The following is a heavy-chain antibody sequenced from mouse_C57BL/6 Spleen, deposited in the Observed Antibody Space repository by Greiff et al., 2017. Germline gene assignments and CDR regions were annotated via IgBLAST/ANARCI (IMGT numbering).Heavy chain of an antibody. J-gene: IGHJ2*01. D-gene: IGHD3-3*01. CDR2: IYTSSGNT. CDR3: SRCGTRAYFDY. Sequence: QVQLQQSGAELARPGASVKMSCKASGYTFTSYGIRWVKQSTGQGLEWIGEIYTSSGNTYYNEKFKGKATLTADKSSSTAYMELSSLSSEDSSVYFWSRCGTRAYFDYWGQGTTLTVSS. V-gene: IGHV1-81*01. CDR1: GYTFTSYG.